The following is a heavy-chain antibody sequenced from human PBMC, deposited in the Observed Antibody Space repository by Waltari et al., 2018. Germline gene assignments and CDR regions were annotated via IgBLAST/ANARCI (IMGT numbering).Heavy chain of an antibody. D-gene: IGHD3-16*01. CDR3: TRGSPGGITFGGVIAY. CDR1: VFTFGDYA. CDR2: IRSKAWGGTK. Sequence: EVQLVESGGGLVQPGRSLRLSCTASVFTFGDYAMSWVRLAPGKGRVWVGFIRSKAWGGTKEYSASVKGRFTISRDDSKSIAYLQMNSLKTEDTAVYYCTRGSPGGITFGGVIAYWGQGTLVTVSS. J-gene: IGHJ4*02. V-gene: IGHV3-49*04.